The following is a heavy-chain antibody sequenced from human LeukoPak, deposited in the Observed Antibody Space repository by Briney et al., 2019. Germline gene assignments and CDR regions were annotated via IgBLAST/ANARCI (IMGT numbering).Heavy chain of an antibody. V-gene: IGHV4-34*01. CDR2: INHSGST. CDR3: AISRFSSGWYRRDY. J-gene: IGHJ4*02. D-gene: IGHD6-19*01. Sequence: PSETLFLTCAVYGGSFSGYYWSWIRQPPGKGLEWIGEINHSGSTNYNPSLKSRVTISVDTSKNQFFLKLSSVTAADTAVYYCAISRFSSGWYRRDYWGQGTLVTVSS. CDR1: GGSFSGYY.